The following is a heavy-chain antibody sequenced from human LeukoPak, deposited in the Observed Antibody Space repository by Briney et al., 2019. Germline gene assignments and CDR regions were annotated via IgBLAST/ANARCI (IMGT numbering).Heavy chain of an antibody. Sequence: SGGSLRLSCAASGFTFSSYAMHWVRQAPGKGLEWVAVISYDGSNKYYADSVKGRFTISRDNSKNSLYLQMNSLRAEDTAVYYCARGPYSSGAYRRTNWGQGTLVTVSS. CDR1: GFTFSSYA. D-gene: IGHD6-19*01. CDR3: ARGPYSSGAYRRTN. J-gene: IGHJ4*02. CDR2: ISYDGSNK. V-gene: IGHV3-30-3*01.